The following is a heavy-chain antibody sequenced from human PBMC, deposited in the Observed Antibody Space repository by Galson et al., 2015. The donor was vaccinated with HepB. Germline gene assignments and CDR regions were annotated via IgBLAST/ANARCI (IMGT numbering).Heavy chain of an antibody. Sequence: ETLSLTCTVSGDSISTYYWSWIRQPPGKGLEWIGYIYYSGGTNYNPSLKSRVTISVDTSKNQFSLKLSSVTAADTAVYYCAREKGTYYYESSGYSYAFDIWGQGTMVTVPS. CDR1: GDSISTYY. CDR2: IYYSGGT. D-gene: IGHD3-22*01. CDR3: AREKGTYYYESSGYSYAFDI. V-gene: IGHV4-59*01. J-gene: IGHJ3*02.